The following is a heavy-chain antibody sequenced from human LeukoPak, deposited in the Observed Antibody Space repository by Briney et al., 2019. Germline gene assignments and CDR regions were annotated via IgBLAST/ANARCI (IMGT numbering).Heavy chain of an antibody. D-gene: IGHD3-3*01. V-gene: IGHV3-53*01. CDR3: ARSGDFWSGYRNYYFDY. CDR1: GFTVSSNY. J-gene: IGHJ4*02. CDR2: IYRGGST. Sequence: PGGSLRLSCAASGFTVSSNYMSWVRQAPGKGLEWVSVIYRGGSTYYADSVKGRFTISRDNSKNTLYLQMNSLRAEDTAVYYCARSGDFWSGYRNYYFDYWGQGTLVTVSS.